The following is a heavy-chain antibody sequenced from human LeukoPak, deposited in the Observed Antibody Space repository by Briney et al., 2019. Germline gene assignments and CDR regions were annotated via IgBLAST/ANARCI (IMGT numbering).Heavy chain of an antibody. D-gene: IGHD4-17*01. V-gene: IGHV1-2*02. Sequence: FTGYYMHWVRQAPGQGLEWMGWINPNSGGTNYAQKFQGRVTMTRDTSISTAYMELSRLRSDDTAVYYCAGSTGLDYWGQGTLVTVSS. CDR2: INPNSGGT. CDR3: AGSTGLDY. CDR1: FTGYY. J-gene: IGHJ4*02.